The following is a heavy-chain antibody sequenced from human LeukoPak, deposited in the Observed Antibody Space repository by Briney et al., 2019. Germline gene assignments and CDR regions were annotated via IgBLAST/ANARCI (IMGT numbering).Heavy chain of an antibody. D-gene: IGHD2-2*01. Sequence: GESLKISCKGSGYSFNTYCNGLGGKMSGKGLEWMGIIYPGDSDTRYSPSFQGQVTISADKSISTAYLQWSRLKASDPAMYYFARHYGDYASLPHVDYWGQGTLVSVSS. CDR3: ARHYGDYASLPHVDY. CDR1: GYSFNTYC. V-gene: IGHV5-51*01. CDR2: IYPGDSDT. J-gene: IGHJ4*02.